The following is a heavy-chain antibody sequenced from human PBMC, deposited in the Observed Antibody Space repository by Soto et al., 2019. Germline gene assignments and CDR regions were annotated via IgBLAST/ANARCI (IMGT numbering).Heavy chain of an antibody. V-gene: IGHV3-30*04. Sequence: ESGGGVVQPGRSLRLSCEASGFTFNSYPIHWVRQAPGKGLEWVAVISYDGRNDYYGDSVRGRFTISRDNSKNTVYLQMNSLTPEDTAVYYCARDPYFDYWGQGNLVTVSS. CDR2: ISYDGRND. J-gene: IGHJ4*02. CDR1: GFTFNSYP. CDR3: ARDPYFDY.